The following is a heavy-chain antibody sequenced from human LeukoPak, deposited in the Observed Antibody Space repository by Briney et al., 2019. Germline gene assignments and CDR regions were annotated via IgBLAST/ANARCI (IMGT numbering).Heavy chain of an antibody. J-gene: IGHJ4*02. V-gene: IGHV3-21*01. Sequence: TGGSLRLSCAASGFTFSTYSMNWVRQAPGKGLEWVASITSPVGHIYYADSLKGRITISRDNAKSSLYLQMNSLRAEDTAVYYCATDGQSSSWYGFDYWGRGTLVTVSS. D-gene: IGHD6-13*01. CDR3: ATDGQSSSWYGFDY. CDR2: ITSPVGHI. CDR1: GFTFSTYS.